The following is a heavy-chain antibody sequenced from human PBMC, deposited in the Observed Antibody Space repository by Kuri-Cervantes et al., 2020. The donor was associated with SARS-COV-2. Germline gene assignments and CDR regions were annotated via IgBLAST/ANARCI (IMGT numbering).Heavy chain of an antibody. V-gene: IGHV3-30*18. CDR1: GFTFTSHA. D-gene: IGHD2-15*01. J-gene: IGHJ4*02. Sequence: GGSLRLSCAVSGFTFTSHAMHWVRQAPGKGLEWVSLISDDGSNKFYADSVKGRFTISRDNSKNTLYLQMNSLRAEDTAVYYCAKDQHGIVVVVAAIDYWGQGTLVTVSS. CDR2: ISDDGSNK. CDR3: AKDQHGIVVVVAAIDY.